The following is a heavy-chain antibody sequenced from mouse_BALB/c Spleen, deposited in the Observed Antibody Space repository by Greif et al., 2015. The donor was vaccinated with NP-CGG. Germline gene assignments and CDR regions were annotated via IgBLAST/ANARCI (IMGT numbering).Heavy chain of an antibody. Sequence: QVQLQQSGAELVRPGASVKLSCKASGYSFTSYWMNWVKQRPGQGLEWIGMIHPSARETRFNQKFKDKATLTVDKSCSTAYMQLRSTTSDDSAVYDCARGVGYDGGFAYCGQGTLVTVAA. CDR3: ARGVGYDGGFAY. D-gene: IGHD2-2*01. CDR1: GYSFTSYW. J-gene: IGHJ3*01. CDR2: IHPSARET. V-gene: IGHV1-74*01.